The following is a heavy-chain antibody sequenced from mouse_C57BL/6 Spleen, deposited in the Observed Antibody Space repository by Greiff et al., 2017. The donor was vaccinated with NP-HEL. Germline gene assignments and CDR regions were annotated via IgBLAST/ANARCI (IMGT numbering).Heavy chain of an antibody. V-gene: IGHV5-17*01. Sequence: EVQLVESGGGLVKPGGSLKLSCAASGFTFSDYGMHWVRQAPEKGLEWVAYISSGSSTIYYADTVKGRFTLSRDNAKNTLFLQMTRLRSEDTAMYYCARDTTVVARMDYWGQGTSVTVSS. CDR2: ISSGSSTI. CDR3: ARDTTVVARMDY. CDR1: GFTFSDYG. J-gene: IGHJ4*01. D-gene: IGHD1-1*01.